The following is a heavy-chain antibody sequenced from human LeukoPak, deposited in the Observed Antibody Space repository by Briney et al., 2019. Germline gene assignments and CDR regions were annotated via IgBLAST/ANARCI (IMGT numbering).Heavy chain of an antibody. Sequence: SSETLSLTCTVSGGSVSSYHWSWIRQPPAKGLEWIGYMSHSGSTNYNPSLRSRVTISVDTSKNQFSLKLSSVTAADTAVYYCARDQVGGTWYFDLWGRGTLVTVSS. V-gene: IGHV4-59*02. J-gene: IGHJ2*01. CDR3: ARDQVGGTWYFDL. D-gene: IGHD1-26*01. CDR1: GGSVSSYH. CDR2: MSHSGST.